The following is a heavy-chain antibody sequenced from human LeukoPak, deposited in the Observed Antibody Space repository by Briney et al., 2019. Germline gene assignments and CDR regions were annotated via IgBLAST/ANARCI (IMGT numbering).Heavy chain of an antibody. CDR3: ARTDLGDWYFDL. CDR1: GGSISSGGYY. V-gene: IGHV4-31*03. CDR2: IYYSGST. Sequence: SETLSLTCTVSGGSISSGGYYWSRIRQHPGKGLEWIGYIYYSGSTYYNPSLKSRVTISVDTSKNQFSLKLSSVTAADTAVYYCARTDLGDWYFDLWGRGTLVTVSS. J-gene: IGHJ2*01.